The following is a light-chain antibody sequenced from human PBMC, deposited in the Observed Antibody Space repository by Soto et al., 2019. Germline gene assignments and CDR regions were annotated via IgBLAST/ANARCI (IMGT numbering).Light chain of an antibody. CDR1: QSVGTY. V-gene: IGKV3-11*01. CDR2: GAS. Sequence: EIVLTQSPDTLSLSPGERATLSCRASQSVGTYLVWYQQKPAQPPRLLIYGASNRTTGIPARFSGSGSGTDFTLTISTLDPEDFAVYDCQQRSNGFGQGTKLEIK. CDR3: QQRSNG. J-gene: IGKJ2*01.